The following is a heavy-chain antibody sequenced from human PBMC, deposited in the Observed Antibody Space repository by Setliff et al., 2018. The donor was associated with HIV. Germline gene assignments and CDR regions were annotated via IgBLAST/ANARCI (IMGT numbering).Heavy chain of an antibody. J-gene: IGHJ4*02. CDR2: MYSSGIS. CDR1: GGSISGHY. Sequence: SSETLSLTCRVSGGSISGHYWSWIRQSPEKGLEWLGYMYSSGISNYSPSLKSRLSISVDTSKNQFSLKLTSMTAADTAIYYCARRSPRENYFDYWGQGTLVTVSS. CDR3: ARRSPRENYFDY. V-gene: IGHV4-59*11.